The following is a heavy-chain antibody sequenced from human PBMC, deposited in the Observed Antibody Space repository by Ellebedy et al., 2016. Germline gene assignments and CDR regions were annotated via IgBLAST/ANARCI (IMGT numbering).Heavy chain of an antibody. Sequence: GESLKISXAASGFTFSTYAMTWVRQAPGKGLEWVSGISGSGSTRDYADSVKGRFTISRDNSKNTLYLQMNSLRAEDTAVYYCAKAGQQWLVIGDSWGQGTLVTVSS. V-gene: IGHV3-23*01. CDR1: GFTFSTYA. CDR2: ISGSGSTR. CDR3: AKAGQQWLVIGDS. D-gene: IGHD6-19*01. J-gene: IGHJ4*02.